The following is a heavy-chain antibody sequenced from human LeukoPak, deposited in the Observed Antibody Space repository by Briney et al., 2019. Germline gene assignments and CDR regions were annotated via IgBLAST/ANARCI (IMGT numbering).Heavy chain of an antibody. Sequence: GRSLRLSCAASGFTFSNYAMHWVRQAPGKGLEYVSAISSNGGSTYYADSVKGRFTISRDNSKNALYLQMNSLRAEDTAVYYCARGGCSRGSCYDFDYWGQGTLVTVSS. D-gene: IGHD2-15*01. V-gene: IGHV3-64*04. CDR2: ISSNGGST. CDR1: GFTFSNYA. CDR3: ARGGCSRGSCYDFDY. J-gene: IGHJ4*02.